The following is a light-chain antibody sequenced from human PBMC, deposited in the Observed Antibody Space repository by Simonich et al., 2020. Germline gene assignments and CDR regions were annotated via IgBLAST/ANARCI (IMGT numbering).Light chain of an antibody. CDR1: QSVLYSSNIQNY. Sequence: DIVMTQSPDSLAVSLGERATINCKSSQSVLYSSNIQNYLAWYQQKPGQPPKLLIYWASTRESGVPDRFSGSGSGTDFTLTISSLQAEDVAVYYCQQYYSTPPTFGQGTKLEIK. V-gene: IGKV4-1*01. CDR2: WAS. CDR3: QQYYSTPPT. J-gene: IGKJ2*01.